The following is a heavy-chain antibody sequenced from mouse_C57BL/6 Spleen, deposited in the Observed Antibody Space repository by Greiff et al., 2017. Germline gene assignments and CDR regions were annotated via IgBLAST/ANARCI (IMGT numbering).Heavy chain of an antibody. J-gene: IGHJ1*03. CDR2: IYPGDGDT. CDR1: GYAFSSSW. CDR3: ARSRNLDWYFDV. Sequence: VQLQQSGPELVKPGASVKISCKASGYAFSSSWMNWVKQRPGKGLEWIGRIYPGDGDTNYNGKFKGKATLTAEKASSTAYMQLSSLTSEDTAVYFGARSRNLDWYFDVWGTGTTVTVSS. V-gene: IGHV1-82*01.